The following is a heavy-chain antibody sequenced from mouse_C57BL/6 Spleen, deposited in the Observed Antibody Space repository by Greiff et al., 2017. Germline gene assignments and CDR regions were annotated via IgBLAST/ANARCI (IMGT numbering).Heavy chain of an antibody. D-gene: IGHD1-1*01. V-gene: IGHV2-2*01. CDR2: IWSGGST. J-gene: IGHJ4*01. Sequence: VKLVESGPGLVQPSQSLSITCTVSGFSLTSYGVHWVRQSPGKGLEWLGVIWSGGSTDYNAAFISRLSISKDNSKSQVFFKMNSLQADDTAIYYCARNSVVATENAMDYWGQGTSVTVSS. CDR3: ARNSVVATENAMDY. CDR1: GFSLTSYG.